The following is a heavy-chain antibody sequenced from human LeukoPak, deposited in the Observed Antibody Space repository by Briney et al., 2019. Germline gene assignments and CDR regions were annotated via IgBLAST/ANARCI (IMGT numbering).Heavy chain of an antibody. D-gene: IGHD6-6*01. Sequence: SETLSLTCSVSGASITSESYYWTWIRQPAGKGPEWIGRIYTTGTADYNPSLKGRVFLSVDTSKNQFSLKVTSVTAADTAVYYCARDHSSSSWMDSFEIWGPGTKVTVSS. V-gene: IGHV4-61*02. CDR1: GASITSESYY. CDR3: ARDHSSSSWMDSFEI. J-gene: IGHJ3*02. CDR2: IYTTGTA.